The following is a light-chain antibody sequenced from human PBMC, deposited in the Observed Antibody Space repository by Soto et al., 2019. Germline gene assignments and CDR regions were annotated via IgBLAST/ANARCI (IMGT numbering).Light chain of an antibody. CDR3: QQDHSYSA. CDR2: QAS. CDR1: QSISRW. Sequence: IQMTQSPSTLPASVGDRVTITCRASQSISRWLACYQQKPGKAPKLLIFQASRLESGVPSSFSGSGSGTELTFTISSLQPDNFATYFCQQDHSYSAFGQRKKVEIK. J-gene: IGKJ1*01. V-gene: IGKV1-5*03.